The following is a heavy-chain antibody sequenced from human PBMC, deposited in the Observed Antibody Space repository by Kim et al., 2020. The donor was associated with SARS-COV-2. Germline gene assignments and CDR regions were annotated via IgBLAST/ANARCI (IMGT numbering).Heavy chain of an antibody. CDR2: A. Sequence: ANYAKEVQDKVTITAEKTTSTGYMELSSLRSEDTAVYYCARGDTVTLFDYWGQGTLVTVSS. CDR3: ARGDTVTLFDY. V-gene: IGHV1-69*02. J-gene: IGHJ4*02. D-gene: IGHD4-17*01.